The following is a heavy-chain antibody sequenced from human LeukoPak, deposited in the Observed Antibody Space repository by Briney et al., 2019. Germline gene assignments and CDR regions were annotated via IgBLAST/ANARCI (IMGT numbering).Heavy chain of an antibody. CDR3: ARDRCSSTSCYIGVFDY. CDR2: INPNSGGT. CDR1: GYTFTGYY. J-gene: IGHJ4*02. V-gene: IGHV1-2*06. D-gene: IGHD2-2*02. Sequence: ASVTVSCKASGYTFTGYYMHWVRQAPGQGLEWMGRINPNSGGTNYAQKFQGRVTMTRDTSISTAYMELSRLRSDDTAAYYCARDRCSSTSCYIGVFDYWGQGTLVTVSS.